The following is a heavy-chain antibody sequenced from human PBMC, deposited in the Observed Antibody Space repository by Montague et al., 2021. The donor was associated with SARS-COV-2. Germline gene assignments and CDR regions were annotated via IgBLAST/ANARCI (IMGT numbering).Heavy chain of an antibody. J-gene: IGHJ3*02. D-gene: IGHD2-2*01. CDR1: GGSFGGYH. CDR2: INHNGST. Sequence: SETLSLTCVVYGGSFGGYHWSWIRQPPGKGLEWIGEINHNGSTTYTPSLKSRVTISIDTSKNQFSLKLNSVTAADTAVYYCARGPVPAAFDIWGQGTMVTVSS. V-gene: IGHV4-34*01. CDR3: ARGPVPAAFDI.